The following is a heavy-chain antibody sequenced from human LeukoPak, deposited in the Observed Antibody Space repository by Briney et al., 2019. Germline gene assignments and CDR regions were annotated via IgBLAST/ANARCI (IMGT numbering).Heavy chain of an antibody. J-gene: IGHJ4*02. CDR1: GFALSSYA. D-gene: IGHD4-17*01. Sequence: GGSLRLSCAASGFALSSYAMSWVRQAPGKGLEWVSATSSSDAGTYHADSVKGRFTISRDNSKNTVYLQMNSLRAEDTALYYCAARRLTVTTEIDYWGQGTLVTVSS. CDR2: TSSSDAGT. V-gene: IGHV3-23*01. CDR3: AARRLTVTTEIDY.